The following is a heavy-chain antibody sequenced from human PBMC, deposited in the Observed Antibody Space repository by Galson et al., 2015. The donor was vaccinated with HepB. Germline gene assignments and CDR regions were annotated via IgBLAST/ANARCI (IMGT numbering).Heavy chain of an antibody. CDR1: GYTFTQYG. Sequence: QSGAEVKKPGASVKVSCKASGYTFTQYGISWVRQAPGHGLEWMGWISGYNAKTNYAQNLQGRATMTTDTSTTTFYMELRSLRSDDTAMCYCARARYSASAPDHWGQGTLVTVSS. V-gene: IGHV1-18*01. D-gene: IGHD5-12*01. J-gene: IGHJ5*02. CDR3: ARARYSASAPDH. CDR2: ISGYNAKT.